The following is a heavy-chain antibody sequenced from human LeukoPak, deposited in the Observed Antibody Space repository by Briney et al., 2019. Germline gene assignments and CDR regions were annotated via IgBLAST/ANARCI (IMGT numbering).Heavy chain of an antibody. CDR1: GGTFNSYA. CDR2: IIPIFGTT. D-gene: IGHD3-10*02. V-gene: IGHV1-69*06. CDR3: AELGITMIGGV. Sequence: SVKVSCKASGGTFNSYAISWVRQAPGQGLEWMGGIIPIFGTTNYARKFRGRVTLTADKSTRTAYMELSSLRSEDTAVYYCAELGITMIGGVWGKGTTVTISS. J-gene: IGHJ6*04.